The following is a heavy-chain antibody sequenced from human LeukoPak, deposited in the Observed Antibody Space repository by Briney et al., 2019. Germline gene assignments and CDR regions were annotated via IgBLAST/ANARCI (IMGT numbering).Heavy chain of an antibody. D-gene: IGHD1-26*01. CDR3: ARPWEWELHVFDY. CDR2: INPNSGGT. Sequence: ASVKVSCKASGYTFTGYYMHWVRQAPGQGLEWMGRINPNSGGTNYAHKFQGRVTMTRDTSISTAYMELSRLRSDDTAVYYCARPWEWELHVFDYWGQGTLVTVSS. V-gene: IGHV1-2*06. CDR1: GYTFTGYY. J-gene: IGHJ4*02.